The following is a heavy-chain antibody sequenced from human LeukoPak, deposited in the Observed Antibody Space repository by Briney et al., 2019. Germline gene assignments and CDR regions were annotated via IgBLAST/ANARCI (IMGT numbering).Heavy chain of an antibody. J-gene: IGHJ4*02. D-gene: IGHD3-22*01. CDR1: GGTFSSYA. V-gene: IGHV1-69*04. Sequence: ASVKVSCKASGGTFSSYAISWVRQAPGQGLEWMGRIIPILGIANYAQKFQGRVTITADKSTSTAYMELSSLRSEDTAVYYCARDLYYYDSSGSDWAFDYWGQGTLVTVSS. CDR2: IIPILGIA. CDR3: ARDLYYYDSSGSDWAFDY.